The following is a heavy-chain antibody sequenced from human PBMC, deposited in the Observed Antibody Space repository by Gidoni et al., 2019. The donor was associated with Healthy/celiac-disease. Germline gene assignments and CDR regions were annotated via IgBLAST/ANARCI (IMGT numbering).Heavy chain of an antibody. J-gene: IGHJ4*02. CDR1: GFPFSSYG. Sequence: QVQLVESGGGVVQPGRSLRLSCAASGFPFSSYGMPWVRQAPGKGLEWVAVISYDGSNKYYADSVKGRFTISRDNSKNTLYRQMNSLRAEDTAVYYGASSGSYYAVYFDYWGQGTLVTVSS. D-gene: IGHD1-26*01. CDR2: ISYDGSNK. CDR3: ASSGSYYAVYFDY. V-gene: IGHV3-30*03.